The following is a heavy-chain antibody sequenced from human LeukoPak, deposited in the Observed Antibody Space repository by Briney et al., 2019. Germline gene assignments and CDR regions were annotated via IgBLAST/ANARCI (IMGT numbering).Heavy chain of an antibody. J-gene: IGHJ4*02. CDR2: IYPGDSDT. CDR1: RYSFTSYW. V-gene: IGHV5-51*01. Sequence: PGESLQISCKASRYSFTSYWIACVRQLPGQALEWMGIIYPGDSDTRYSPSFQGQVTISTDKSITTAYLQWSSLKASDTATYYCARRPNNGEYYFDYWGQGTLVTVSS. D-gene: IGHD2-8*01. CDR3: ARRPNNGEYYFDY.